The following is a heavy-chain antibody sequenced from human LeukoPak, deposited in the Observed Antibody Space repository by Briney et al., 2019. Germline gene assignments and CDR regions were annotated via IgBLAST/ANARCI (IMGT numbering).Heavy chain of an antibody. Sequence: GGSLRLSCAASGFTFSSYWMSWVRQAPGKGLEWVANIKQDGSEKYYVDSVKGRFTISRDNAKNSLYLQMNSLRAEDTAVYYCASAHIAAAGTNWFDPWGQGTLVTVSS. D-gene: IGHD6-13*01. V-gene: IGHV3-7*01. CDR1: GFTFSSYW. J-gene: IGHJ5*02. CDR3: ASAHIAAAGTNWFDP. CDR2: IKQDGSEK.